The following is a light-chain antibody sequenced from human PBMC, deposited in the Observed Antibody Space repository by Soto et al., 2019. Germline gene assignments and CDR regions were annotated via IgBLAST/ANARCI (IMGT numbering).Light chain of an antibody. CDR1: SSDVGGYNY. V-gene: IGLV2-14*03. Sequence: QSVLTQPASVSGSPGQSLTISCTGTSSDVGGYNYVSWYQQHPGKAPKLMIYDVSNRPSGVSNRFSGSKSGNTASLTISGLQAEDEADYYCCSYTSSSTPVVFGGGTKLTVL. CDR3: CSYTSSSTPVV. CDR2: DVS. J-gene: IGLJ2*01.